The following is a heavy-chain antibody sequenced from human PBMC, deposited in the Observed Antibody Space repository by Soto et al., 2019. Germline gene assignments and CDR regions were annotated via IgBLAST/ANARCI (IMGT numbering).Heavy chain of an antibody. V-gene: IGHV4-31*01. CDR1: GVSISSGGYY. J-gene: IGHJ5*01. D-gene: IGHD3-9*01. CDR2: IYHTGSS. Sequence: PXETLSLTCTFSGVSISSGGYYWSWIRQHPWKGLEWIGYIYHTGSSYYNKSLKSEVAISVDTSRNQFSLKVSSVTAADTAIYFCARTPSRYIYNWFQSWGQGTLDIVSS. CDR3: ARTPSRYIYNWFQS.